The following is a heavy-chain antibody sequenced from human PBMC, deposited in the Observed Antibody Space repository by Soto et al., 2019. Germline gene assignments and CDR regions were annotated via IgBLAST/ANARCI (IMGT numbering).Heavy chain of an antibody. CDR1: GYTFTRYT. CDR3: ARGIATGQLDP. CDR2: INPDHGNT. D-gene: IGHD2-15*01. Sequence: QVQLVQSGAEVKKPGASVKISCKASGYTFTRYTMNWVRQAPGRRLEWMGWINPDHGNTKSSQKFQARVIITRDTSASTAYMDLSSLRSEDTAVYYCARGIATGQLDPWGQGTLVTVSS. V-gene: IGHV1-3*01. J-gene: IGHJ5*02.